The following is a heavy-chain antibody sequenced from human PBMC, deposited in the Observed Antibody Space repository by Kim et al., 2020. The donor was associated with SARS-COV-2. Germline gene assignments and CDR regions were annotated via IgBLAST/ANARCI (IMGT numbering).Heavy chain of an antibody. Sequence: GGSLRLSCAASGFTFSGYAMTWVRQAPGKGLEWVSAVIGNGATTYYADSVKGRFTISRDNSKNTLYLQMNSLRAEDTAVYYCAKKGVRGVQFDYWGQVALVTVSS. CDR1: GFTFSGYA. J-gene: IGHJ4*02. V-gene: IGHV3-23*01. CDR3: AKKGVRGVQFDY. CDR2: VIGNGATT. D-gene: IGHD3-10*01.